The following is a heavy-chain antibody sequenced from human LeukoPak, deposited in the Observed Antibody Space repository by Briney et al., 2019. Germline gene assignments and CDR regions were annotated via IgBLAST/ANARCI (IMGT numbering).Heavy chain of an antibody. V-gene: IGHV4-34*01. Sequence: KPSETLSLTCAVYGGSFSGYYWSWIRQPPGKGLEWIGEINHSGSTNYNPSLKSRVTISVDTSKNQFSLKLSSVTAADTAVYYCARYRKGDGYNEGVDYFDYWGQGTLVTVSS. CDR3: ARYRKGDGYNEGVDYFDY. CDR1: GGSFSGYY. CDR2: INHSGST. J-gene: IGHJ4*02. D-gene: IGHD5-24*01.